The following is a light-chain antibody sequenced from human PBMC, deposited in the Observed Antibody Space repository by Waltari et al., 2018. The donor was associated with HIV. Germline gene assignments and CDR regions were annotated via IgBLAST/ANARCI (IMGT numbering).Light chain of an antibody. CDR2: EVS. CDR1: SSDVGGYDS. J-gene: IGLJ1*01. V-gene: IGLV2-14*01. CDR3: SSYTSSTPYV. Sequence: QSALTQPASVSGSPGQSITISCTGTSSDVGGYDSGSWYQLYPVKAPKLMISEVSNRPSGVSNRFSGSKSGNTASLTISGLQAEDEADYYCSSYTSSTPYVFGTGTKVTVL.